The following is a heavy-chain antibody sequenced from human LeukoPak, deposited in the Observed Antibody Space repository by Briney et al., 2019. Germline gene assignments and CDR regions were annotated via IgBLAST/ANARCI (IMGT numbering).Heavy chain of an antibody. D-gene: IGHD1-26*01. CDR3: ARVIDQNPDNWFDP. J-gene: IGHJ5*02. CDR1: GYSFINYG. CDR2: INPSGGST. Sequence: ASVKVSCKASGYSFINYGISWVRQAPGQGLEWMGIINPSGGSTSYAQKFQGRVTMTRDTSTSTVYMELSSLRSEDTAVYYCARVIDQNPDNWFDPWGQGTLVTVSS. V-gene: IGHV1-46*01.